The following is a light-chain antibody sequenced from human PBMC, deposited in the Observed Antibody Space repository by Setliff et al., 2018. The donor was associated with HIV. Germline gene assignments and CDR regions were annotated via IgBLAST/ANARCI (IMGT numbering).Light chain of an antibody. CDR1: SSDIGGYNS. Sequence: SALTQPASVSGSPGQSITIPCTGTSSDIGGYNSVSWYQQHPDKAPKLMIYDVTKRPSGVSNRFSGSKSGNTASLTISGLRAEDEAHYYCCSYAHTDTWMFGGGTKVTVL. CDR3: CSYAHTDTWM. CDR2: DVT. V-gene: IGLV2-23*02. J-gene: IGLJ3*02.